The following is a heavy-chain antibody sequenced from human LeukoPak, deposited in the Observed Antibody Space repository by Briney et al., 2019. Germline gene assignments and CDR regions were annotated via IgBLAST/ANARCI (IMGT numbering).Heavy chain of an antibody. V-gene: IGHV1-2*02. D-gene: IGHD3-9*01. J-gene: IGHJ5*02. Sequence: GASVKVSCKASGYTFTGYYMHWVRQAPGQGLEWMGWINPNSGGTNYAQKFQGRVTMTRDTSISTAYMELSRLRSDDTAVYYCARCITIFSRGAGGFDPWGQGALVTVSS. CDR1: GYTFTGYY. CDR2: INPNSGGT. CDR3: ARCITIFSRGAGGFDP.